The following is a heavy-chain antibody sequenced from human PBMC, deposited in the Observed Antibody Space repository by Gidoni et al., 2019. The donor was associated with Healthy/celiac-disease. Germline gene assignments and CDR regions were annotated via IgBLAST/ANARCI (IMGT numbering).Heavy chain of an antibody. Sequence: EVQLVESGGGLVKPGGSLRLSCAAPGFTFSSYSRNWVRQAPGKGPEWVSSISSSSSYIYYAVSVKGRFTISRDNAKNSLYLQMNSLRAEDTAVYYCARAPRGLVYLCDYWGQGTLVTVSS. CDR3: ARAPRGLVYLCDY. CDR2: ISSSSSYI. D-gene: IGHD3-16*02. CDR1: GFTFSSYS. V-gene: IGHV3-21*01. J-gene: IGHJ4*02.